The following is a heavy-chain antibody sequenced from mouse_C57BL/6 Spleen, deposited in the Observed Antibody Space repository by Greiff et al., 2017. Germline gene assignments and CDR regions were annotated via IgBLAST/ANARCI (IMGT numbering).Heavy chain of an antibody. V-gene: IGHV5-16*01. D-gene: IGHD2-1*01. J-gene: IGHJ1*03. Sequence: EVQLVESEGGLVQPGSSMKLSCTASGFTFSDYYMAWVRQVPEKGLEWVANINYDGSSTYYLDSLKSRFIISRDNAKNILYLQMSSLKSEDTATYYCAREGNLGYFDVWGTGTTVTVSS. CDR1: GFTFSDYY. CDR3: AREGNLGYFDV. CDR2: INYDGSST.